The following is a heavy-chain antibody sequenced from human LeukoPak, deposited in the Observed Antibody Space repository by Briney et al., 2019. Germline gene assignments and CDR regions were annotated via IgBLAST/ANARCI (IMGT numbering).Heavy chain of an antibody. CDR3: ARDDPAYDRRGYYYY. V-gene: IGHV1-18*01. CDR1: VYILINYA. Sequence: ASVKVSCKTSVYILINYAISWGRQGPGQGLEWLGWITGYDANTKYAPKIQGRVTMTIDMSTSTAYLELRSLRPDDTAVYYCARDDPAYDRRGYYYYWGQGSLVTVSS. D-gene: IGHD3-22*01. J-gene: IGHJ4*02. CDR2: ITGYDANT.